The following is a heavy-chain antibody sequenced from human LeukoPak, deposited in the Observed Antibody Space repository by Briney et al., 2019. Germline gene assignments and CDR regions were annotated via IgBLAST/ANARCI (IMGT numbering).Heavy chain of an antibody. V-gene: IGHV3-9*01. CDR2: ISWNSGSI. D-gene: IGHD3-10*02. CDR3: AELGITMIGGV. Sequence: PGRSLRLSCAASGFTFDDCAMHWVRRAPGKGLEWVSGISWNSGSIGYADSVKGRFTISRDNAKNSLCLQMNSLRAEDTAVYYCAELGITMIGGVWGKGTTVTISS. J-gene: IGHJ6*04. CDR1: GFTFDDCA.